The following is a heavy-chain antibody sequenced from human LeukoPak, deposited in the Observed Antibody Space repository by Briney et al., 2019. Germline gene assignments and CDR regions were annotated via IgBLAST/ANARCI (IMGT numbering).Heavy chain of an antibody. V-gene: IGHV4-30-4*02. D-gene: IGHD6-19*01. CDR2: IYYSGST. CDR1: GGSISSGVYY. J-gene: IGHJ4*02. Sequence: PSETLSLTCTVSGGSISSGVYYWSWIRQPPGKGLEWIGYIYYSGSTYYNPSLKSRVTISVDTSKNQFSLKLSSVTAADTAVYYCARRSGWAKIDYWGQGTLVTVSS. CDR3: ARRSGWAKIDY.